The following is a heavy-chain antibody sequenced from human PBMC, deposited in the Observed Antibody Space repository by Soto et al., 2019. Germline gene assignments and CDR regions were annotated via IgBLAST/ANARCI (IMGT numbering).Heavy chain of an antibody. CDR2: ITGSGGSS. Sequence: LRLSCVASGFSFSSYAMSWVRQAPGKGLEWVSGITGSGGSSYYADSVTGRFTISRDNSKNTLDLQMNSLRAEDTAIYYCAKDGVTMTPFFDYWGQGTLVTVSS. CDR3: AKDGVTMTPFFDY. J-gene: IGHJ4*02. CDR1: GFSFSSYA. V-gene: IGHV3-23*01. D-gene: IGHD3-22*01.